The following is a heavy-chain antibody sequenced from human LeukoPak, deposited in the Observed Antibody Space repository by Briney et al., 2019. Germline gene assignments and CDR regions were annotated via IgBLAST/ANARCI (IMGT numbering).Heavy chain of an antibody. J-gene: IGHJ6*03. CDR2: IWYDGSNK. CDR3: ARANGLLNDYMDV. V-gene: IGHV3-33*01. D-gene: IGHD2-8*01. Sequence: PGGSLRLSCAASGFTFSSYGMHWVRQAPGKGLEWVAVIWYDGSNKYYADSVKGRFTISRDNSKNTLYLQMNSLRAEDTAVYYCARANGLLNDYMDVWGKGTTVTVSS. CDR1: GFTFSSYG.